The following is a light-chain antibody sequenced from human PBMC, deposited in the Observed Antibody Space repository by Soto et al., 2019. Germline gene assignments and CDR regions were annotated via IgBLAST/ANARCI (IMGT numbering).Light chain of an antibody. J-gene: IGKJ1*01. Sequence: EVVMTQSPATLSVSLGERATLSCRASQTIRSSLAWYQQKPGQAPRLLIYGASTRATDIPARFGGSGSGTEFTLTISSLKSEDFAVYYCQQYDNWPRTFGQGTKVDIK. V-gene: IGKV3-15*01. CDR2: GAS. CDR3: QQYDNWPRT. CDR1: QTIRSS.